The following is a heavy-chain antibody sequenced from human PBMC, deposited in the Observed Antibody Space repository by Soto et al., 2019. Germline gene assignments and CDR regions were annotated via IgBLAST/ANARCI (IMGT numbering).Heavy chain of an antibody. J-gene: IGHJ4*02. Sequence: TGGPPRLPCGASGFTFSRFSMNWGRQAPGNGLEWVSSISSSSSYIYYADSVKGRFTISRDNAKNSLYLQMNSLRAEDTAVYYCARDLYSSSARYFDYWGQGTLVTISS. CDR2: ISSSSSYI. V-gene: IGHV3-21*01. D-gene: IGHD6-6*01. CDR1: GFTFSRFS. CDR3: ARDLYSSSARYFDY.